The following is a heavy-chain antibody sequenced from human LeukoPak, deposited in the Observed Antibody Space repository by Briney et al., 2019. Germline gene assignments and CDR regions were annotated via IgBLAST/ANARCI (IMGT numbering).Heavy chain of an antibody. D-gene: IGHD6-19*01. J-gene: IGHJ4*02. CDR3: AREGIAVAGSYYFDY. V-gene: IGHV3-7*03. CDR2: IKQDGSEK. CDR1: GFTFSSYW. Sequence: AGGSLRLSCAASGFTFSSYWMSWVRQAPGKGLEWVANIKQDGSEKYYVDSVKGRFTISRDNAKNSLYLQMNSLRAEDTALYYCAREGIAVAGSYYFDYWGQGTLVTVSS.